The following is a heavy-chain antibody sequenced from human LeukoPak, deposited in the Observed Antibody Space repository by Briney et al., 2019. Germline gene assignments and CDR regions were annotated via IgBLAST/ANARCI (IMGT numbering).Heavy chain of an antibody. Sequence: ASVKVSCKASGYTFTGYYMHWVRQAPGQGLEWMGWINPNSGGTNYAQKFQGRVTMTRDTSISTAYMELSRLRSDDTAVYYCASTHGLKSWIQLWLVMGYWGQGTLVTVSS. D-gene: IGHD5-18*01. CDR2: INPNSGGT. CDR1: GYTFTGYY. J-gene: IGHJ4*02. V-gene: IGHV1-2*02. CDR3: ASTHGLKSWIQLWLVMGY.